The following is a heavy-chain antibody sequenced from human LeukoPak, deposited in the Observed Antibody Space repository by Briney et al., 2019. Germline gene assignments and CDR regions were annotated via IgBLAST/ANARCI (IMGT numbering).Heavy chain of an antibody. CDR1: GDSLPSNTAA. D-gene: IGHD1-20*01. Sequence: SQTLSLTCAISGDSLPSNTAAWNWIRQSPSRGLEWLGRTYYRSKSSLHYVPSVKIHLSINPDTSKNRFALELNYVTPEDTAVYYCASNFLAGFDAYDFWGPGTVVTVSS. V-gene: IGHV6-1*01. CDR2: TYYRSKSSL. CDR3: ASNFLAGFDAYDF. J-gene: IGHJ3*01.